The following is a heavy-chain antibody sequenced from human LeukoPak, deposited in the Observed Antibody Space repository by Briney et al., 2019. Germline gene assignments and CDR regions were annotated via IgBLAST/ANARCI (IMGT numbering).Heavy chain of an antibody. J-gene: IGHJ6*02. D-gene: IGHD3-10*01. CDR1: GFTFNSYA. V-gene: IGHV3-23*01. Sequence: RSGGSLRLSCAASGFTFNSYAMSWVRQAQGKGLEWVSAISGSGASTYYADSVKGRFTISRDNSKDTLYVQMNSLRVDDTAVYYCAKGFNYYYYYGMDVWGQGTTVTV. CDR3: AKGFNYYYYYGMDV. CDR2: ISGSGAST.